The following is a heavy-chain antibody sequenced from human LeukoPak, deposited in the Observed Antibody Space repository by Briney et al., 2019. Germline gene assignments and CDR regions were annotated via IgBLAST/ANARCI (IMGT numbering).Heavy chain of an antibody. CDR1: GGSFSGYY. CDR2: INHSGST. J-gene: IGHJ4*02. Sequence: PSETLSLTCAVYGGSFSGYYWSWIRQPPGKGLEWIGEINHSGSTNYNPSLKSRVTISVDTSKNQFSLKLSSVTAADTAMYYCTTCSSTSCNRRWGQGTLVTVSS. V-gene: IGHV4-34*03. CDR3: TTCSSTSCNRR. D-gene: IGHD2-2*01.